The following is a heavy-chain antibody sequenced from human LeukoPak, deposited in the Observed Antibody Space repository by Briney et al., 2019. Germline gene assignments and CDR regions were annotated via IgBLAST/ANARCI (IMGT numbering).Heavy chain of an antibody. CDR3: ARVRSYLTTVTDAWLDP. CDR1: GFTVSTNY. CDR2: VYSGGTT. V-gene: IGHV3-66*01. J-gene: IGHJ5*02. Sequence: GGSLRLSCAASGFTVSTNYMSWVRQAPGKGLEWVSLVYSGGTTYHADSVKGRFTISRDDSKNTVYLQMNSLRAEDTAVYYCARVRSYLTTVTDAWLDPWGQGTLVTVSS. D-gene: IGHD4-17*01.